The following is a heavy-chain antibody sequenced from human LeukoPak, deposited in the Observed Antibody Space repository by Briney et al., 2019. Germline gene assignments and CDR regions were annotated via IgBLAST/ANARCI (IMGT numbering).Heavy chain of an antibody. J-gene: IGHJ3*02. V-gene: IGHV3-23*01. CDR2: ISGSRGST. CDR1: GFTFNNYA. Sequence: GGSLRLSCADSGFTFNNYAMRWVRQAPGRGLEWVSAISGSRGSTYYADSVKGRFTISRDNSKNTLYLQMNSLRAEDTAVYYCAKVKSHDSTLGAFGIWGQGTMVTVSS. CDR3: AKVKSHDSTLGAFGI. D-gene: IGHD2-15*01.